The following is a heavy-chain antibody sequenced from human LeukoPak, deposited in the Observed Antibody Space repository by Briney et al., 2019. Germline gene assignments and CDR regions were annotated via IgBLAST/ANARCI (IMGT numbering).Heavy chain of an antibody. V-gene: IGHV4-4*07. J-gene: IGHJ1*01. D-gene: IGHD4-17*01. CDR3: ARDHDYGDQPFQH. CDR1: GGSISSYY. CDR2: IYTSGST. Sequence: SETLSLTCTVSGGSISSYYWSWIRQPAGKGLEWIGRIYTSGSTNYNPSRKSRVTMSVDTSKNQFSLKLSSVTAADTAVYYCARDHDYGDQPFQHWGQGTLVTVSS.